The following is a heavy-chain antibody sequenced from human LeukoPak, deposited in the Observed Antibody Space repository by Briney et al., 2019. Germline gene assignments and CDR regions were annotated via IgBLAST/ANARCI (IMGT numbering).Heavy chain of an antibody. D-gene: IGHD3-22*01. CDR2: INRSGST. CDR3: ARDQDYYDSSGNRGSAFDI. CDR1: GGSFSGYY. V-gene: IGHV4-34*01. Sequence: SETLSLTCAVYGGSFSGYYWSWIRQPPGKGLEWIGEINRSGSTNYNPSLKSRVTISVDTSKNQFSLKLSSVTAADTAVYYCARDQDYYDSSGNRGSAFDIWGQGTMVTVSS. J-gene: IGHJ3*02.